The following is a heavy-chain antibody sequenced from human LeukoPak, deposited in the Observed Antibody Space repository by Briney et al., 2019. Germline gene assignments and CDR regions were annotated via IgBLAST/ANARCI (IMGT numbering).Heavy chain of an antibody. CDR2: IYYNGRT. V-gene: IGHV4-59*01. D-gene: IGHD2-2*01. J-gene: IGHJ5*02. CDR1: CASISISY. Sequence: AETLSLTHTVSCASISISYWSWIRQPPGRGLEWLGYIYYNGRTNYNPSLKSRVTISLDTSKNQFSLKLSSVTAADTAAYYWARGADCSSTSCYGHWFDPWGQGTLVTVSS. CDR3: ARGADCSSTSCYGHWFDP.